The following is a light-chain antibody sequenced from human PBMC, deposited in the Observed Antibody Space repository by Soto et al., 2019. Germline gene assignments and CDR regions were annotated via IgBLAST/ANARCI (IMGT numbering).Light chain of an antibody. CDR1: ESGSSHY. Sequence: EIVLTKSPGTLSLSPGERATLSCRASESGSSHYIGWYQQRPGRAPRLLIYGTPSRAPDIPYRFSGDGAGADFTLTITRLEPEDFAVYYCQHYGSSVTFGGGTKVEVK. CDR3: QHYGSSVT. J-gene: IGKJ4*01. CDR2: GTP. V-gene: IGKV3-20*01.